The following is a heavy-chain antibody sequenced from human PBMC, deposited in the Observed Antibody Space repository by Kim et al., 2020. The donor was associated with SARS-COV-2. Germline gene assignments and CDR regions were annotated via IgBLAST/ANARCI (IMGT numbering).Heavy chain of an antibody. CDR1: GASISGNH. J-gene: IGHJ4*02. CDR3: AGVAVSGWSDY. V-gene: IGHV4-59*08. D-gene: IGHD6-19*01. CDR2: ILSSGTT. Sequence: SETLSLTCTVSGASISGNHWSWIRQPPGKGLEWIGYILSSGTTKYNPSLQSRVIISIDTSKNHFSLNLNSVMAADTAVYYCAGVAVSGWSDYWGQGTLVTVSS.